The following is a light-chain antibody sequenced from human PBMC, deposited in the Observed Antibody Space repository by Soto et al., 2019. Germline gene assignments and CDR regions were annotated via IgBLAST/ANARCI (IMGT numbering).Light chain of an antibody. V-gene: IGKV1-39*01. Sequence: DIQMTQSPSSLSASVGDRVTITCRASQSIRSYLNWYQQKPGKAPKLLIYTASSLQSGVPSRFSGGGSGTDFTLTISRLQPEDFATYYCPQSYNTPWTFGQGTKVEIK. CDR2: TAS. CDR1: QSIRSY. J-gene: IGKJ1*01. CDR3: PQSYNTPWT.